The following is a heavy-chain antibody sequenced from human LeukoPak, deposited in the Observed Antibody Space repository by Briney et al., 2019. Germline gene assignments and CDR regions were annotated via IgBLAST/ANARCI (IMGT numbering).Heavy chain of an antibody. D-gene: IGHD3-10*01. Sequence: PGGALRLSCAASGFTFSSYSMNWVRQAPGKGLEWVSSISSSSSYIYYADSVKGRFTISRDSAKNSLYLQMNSLRAEDTAVYYCARDKVTMVRGVFTHTGMDVWGQGTTVTVS. CDR3: ARDKVTMVRGVFTHTGMDV. J-gene: IGHJ6*02. CDR1: GFTFSSYS. CDR2: ISSSSSYI. V-gene: IGHV3-21*01.